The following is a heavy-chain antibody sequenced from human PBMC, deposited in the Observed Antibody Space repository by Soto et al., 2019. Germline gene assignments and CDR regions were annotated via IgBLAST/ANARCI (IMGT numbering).Heavy chain of an antibody. J-gene: IGHJ4*02. Sequence: PGGSLRLSCAASGFTFSSYAMSWVRQAPGKGLEWVSAISGSGGSTYYADSVKGRFTISRDNSKNTLYLQMNSLRAEDTAVYYCANLDIVVVSFDYWGQGTLVTVSS. CDR3: ANLDIVVVSFDY. CDR1: GFTFSSYA. D-gene: IGHD2-2*03. V-gene: IGHV3-23*01. CDR2: ISGSGGST.